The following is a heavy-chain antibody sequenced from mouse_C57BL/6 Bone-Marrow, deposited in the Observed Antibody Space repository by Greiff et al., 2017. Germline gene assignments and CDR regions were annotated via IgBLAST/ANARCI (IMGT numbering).Heavy chain of an antibody. CDR2: IYPTSGRT. CDR1: GYTFTSYW. D-gene: IGHD4-1*01. Sequence: VQLQQPGAELVKPGASVKMSCKASGYTFTSYWITWVKQRPGQGLEWIGDIYPTSGRTNYNVKFKSKAILTVDTSSNTAYMQLSSLTSEDSAVFYCARSGPLGRSFDYWGQGTTLTVSS. J-gene: IGHJ2*01. V-gene: IGHV1-55*01. CDR3: ARSGPLGRSFDY.